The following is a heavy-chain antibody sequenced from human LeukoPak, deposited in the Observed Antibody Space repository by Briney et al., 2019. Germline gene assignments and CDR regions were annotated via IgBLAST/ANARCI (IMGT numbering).Heavy chain of an antibody. CDR2: ISWNSGSI. Sequence: GGSLRLSCAASGFTFDDYAMHWVRQAPGKGLEWVSGISWNSGSIGYADSVKGRFTISRDNAKNSLYLQMNSLRAEDTALYYCAKDKGEGGDLYWYFDLWGRGTLVTVSS. CDR1: GFTFDDYA. D-gene: IGHD3-16*01. J-gene: IGHJ2*01. CDR3: AKDKGEGGDLYWYFDL. V-gene: IGHV3-9*01.